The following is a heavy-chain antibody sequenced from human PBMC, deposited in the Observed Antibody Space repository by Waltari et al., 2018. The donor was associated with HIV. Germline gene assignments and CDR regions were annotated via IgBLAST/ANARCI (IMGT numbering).Heavy chain of an antibody. D-gene: IGHD1-26*01. CDR2: IKQDGSEK. J-gene: IGHJ4*02. CDR1: GFSFGSFW. V-gene: IGHV3-7*04. Sequence: EVQLVESGGGLVQPGGSLRLSCAASGFSFGSFWMSWVRQGPGKGLEWVANIKQDGSEKYYVDSVKGRFTISRDNAKNSLYLQMNSLRAEDTAVYYCARGGGSYTFDYWGQGTLVTVSS. CDR3: ARGGGSYTFDY.